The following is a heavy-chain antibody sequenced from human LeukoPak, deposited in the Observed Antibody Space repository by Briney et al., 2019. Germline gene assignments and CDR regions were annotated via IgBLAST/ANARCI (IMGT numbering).Heavy chain of an antibody. CDR3: AGGDRNGWYFDY. CDR1: GFRFDDHG. D-gene: IGHD5-24*01. J-gene: IGHJ4*02. Sequence: GGSLRLSCAASGFRFDDHGMSRVRQAPGKGLERVSGINWNGASTGYGDSVKGRFTISRDNAKNSLYLQMNSLRAEDTALYYCAGGDRNGWYFDYWGQGILVTVSS. CDR2: INWNGAST. V-gene: IGHV3-20*04.